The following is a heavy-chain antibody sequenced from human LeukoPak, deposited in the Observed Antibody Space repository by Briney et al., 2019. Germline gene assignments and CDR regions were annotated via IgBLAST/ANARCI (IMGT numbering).Heavy chain of an antibody. CDR2: IYYSGST. J-gene: IGHJ4*02. V-gene: IGHV4-30-4*01. CDR3: ARVPSLTMIVDY. D-gene: IGHD3-22*01. Sequence: SQTLSLTCTVSGGSISSGDYYWSWIRQPPGKGLEWIGYIYYSGSTYYNPSLKSRVTISVDTSKNQFSLKLSSVTAADTAVYYCARVPSLTMIVDYWGQGTLVTVSS. CDR1: GGSISSGDYY.